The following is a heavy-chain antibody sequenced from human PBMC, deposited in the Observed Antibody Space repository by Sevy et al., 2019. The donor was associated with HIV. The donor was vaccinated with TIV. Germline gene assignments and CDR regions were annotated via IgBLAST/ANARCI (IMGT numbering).Heavy chain of an antibody. CDR2: IYPGDSDT. V-gene: IGHV5-51*01. D-gene: IGHD2-15*01. CDR1: GYSFTSYW. CDR3: ARHWPGEDIVVEVAALAFDM. Sequence: GESLKISCKGSGYSFTSYWIGWVRQMPGKGLEWMGIIYPGDSDTRYSPSFRGQVTISADKSISTAYLQWSSLKASDTAMYYCARHWPGEDIVVEVAALAFDMWGQGTMVTVSS. J-gene: IGHJ3*02.